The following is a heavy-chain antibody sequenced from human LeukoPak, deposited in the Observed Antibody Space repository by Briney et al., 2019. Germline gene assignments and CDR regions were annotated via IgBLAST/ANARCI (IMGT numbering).Heavy chain of an antibody. V-gene: IGHV3-48*01. Sequence: GGSLSLSCAASRFTFSSYSMNWVRQAPGKGLEWVSYISSSSSSIYYADSVKGRFTIYRDNAKNSLYLQMTSLRAADTAVYYCVRQLVSWGQGTLVTVSS. CDR1: RFTFSSYS. CDR2: ISSSSSSI. J-gene: IGHJ5*02. D-gene: IGHD6-6*01. CDR3: VRQLVS.